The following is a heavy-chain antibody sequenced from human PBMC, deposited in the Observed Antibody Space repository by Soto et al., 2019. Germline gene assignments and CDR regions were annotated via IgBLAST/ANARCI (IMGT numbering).Heavy chain of an antibody. J-gene: IGHJ4*02. V-gene: IGHV1-69*13. CDR1: GGTFSSYA. D-gene: IGHD5-18*01. CDR3: ARGALRGYSYGYRGFDY. Sequence: VKVSCKASGGTFSSYAISWVRQAPGQGLEWMGGIIPIFGTANYAQKFQGRVTITADESTSTAYMELSSLRSEDTAVYYCARGALRGYSYGYRGFDYWGQGTLVTVSS. CDR2: IIPIFGTA.